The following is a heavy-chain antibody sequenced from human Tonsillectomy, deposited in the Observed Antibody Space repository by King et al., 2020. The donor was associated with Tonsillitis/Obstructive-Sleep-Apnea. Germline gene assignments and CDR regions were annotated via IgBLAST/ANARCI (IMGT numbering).Heavy chain of an antibody. CDR3: ARGGGGLAAATLSGNWFDP. CDR2: IIPIIGIA. V-gene: IGHV1-69*04. J-gene: IGHJ5*02. Sequence: QLVQSGAEVKKPGSSVKVSCKASGGTFSSYGISWVRQAPGQGLEWMGRIIPIIGIANDAQKFQNRVTMTADESTSTVYMELSSLRSEDTAVYYCARGGGGLAAATLSGNWFDPWGQGTLVTVSS. CDR1: GGTFSSYG. D-gene: IGHD2-15*01.